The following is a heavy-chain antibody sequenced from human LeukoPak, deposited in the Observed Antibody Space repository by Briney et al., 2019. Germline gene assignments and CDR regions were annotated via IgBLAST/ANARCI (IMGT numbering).Heavy chain of an antibody. D-gene: IGHD1-26*01. Sequence: SETLSLTCAVYGGSFSGYYWSWIRQPPGKGLEWIGEINHSGSTNYNPSLKSRVTISVDTTKNQFSLKLSSVTAADTAVYYCARDKDPRWELLGHEAAFDIWGQGTMVTVSS. CDR1: GGSFSGYY. CDR2: INHSGST. J-gene: IGHJ3*02. V-gene: IGHV4-34*01. CDR3: ARDKDPRWELLGHEAAFDI.